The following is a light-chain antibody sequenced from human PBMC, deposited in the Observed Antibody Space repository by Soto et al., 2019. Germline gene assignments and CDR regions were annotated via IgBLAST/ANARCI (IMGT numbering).Light chain of an antibody. CDR2: DVS. CDR3: VSYTTSASYV. J-gene: IGLJ1*01. V-gene: IGLV2-14*01. CDR1: SSDVGGFIF. Sequence: QSALTQPASVSGSPGQSITISCTGTSSDVGGFIFVSWYQRHPGRAPKLMIYDVSNRPSGVSNRFSGSKSGNTASLTISGLQADDDADYYCVSYTTSASYVFGTGTKLTVL.